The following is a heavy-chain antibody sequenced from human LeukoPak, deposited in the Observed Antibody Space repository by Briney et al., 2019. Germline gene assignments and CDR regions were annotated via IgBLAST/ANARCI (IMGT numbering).Heavy chain of an antibody. Sequence: GGSLRLSCAASGFTFSSYALNWVRQAPGKGLEWVAVISYDGTNEFYADSVQGRFTISRDNSENTLNLQMNSLRPEDTAIYYCARSRIAAVVPFYFDSWGQGALVTVSS. CDR2: ISYDGTNE. V-gene: IGHV3-30*01. J-gene: IGHJ4*02. D-gene: IGHD6-13*01. CDR3: ARSRIAAVVPFYFDS. CDR1: GFTFSSYA.